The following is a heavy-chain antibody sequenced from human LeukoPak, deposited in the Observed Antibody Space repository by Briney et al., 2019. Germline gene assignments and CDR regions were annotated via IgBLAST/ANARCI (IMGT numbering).Heavy chain of an antibody. CDR3: AKDLIHSGELLT. CDR1: GSGFTFNNYW. CDR2: INADGSTT. D-gene: IGHD3-10*01. V-gene: IGHV3-74*01. J-gene: IGHJ4*02. Sequence: GGPLRLSCAASGSGFTFNNYWMHWVRQAPGTGLVWVSRINADGSTTSYADSVRGRFTISRDTSKNTLYLQMNTLRAEDTAVYYCAKDLIHSGELLTWGQGTLVTVSS.